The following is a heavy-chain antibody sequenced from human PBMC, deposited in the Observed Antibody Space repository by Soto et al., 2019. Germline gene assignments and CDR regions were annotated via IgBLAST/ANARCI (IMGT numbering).Heavy chain of an antibody. CDR3: AKRRDPSNSYYSDFDY. Sequence: EVQLLESGGALVQPGGSLRLSCAASGFIIDNYAVYWVRQAPGKGLQCVSAVSNTGRAYYADSVKGRFSVSRDSSYSMLYLLMNCLRAEDTAVYYCAKRRDPSNSYYSDFDYCGQGTLLTVSS. V-gene: IGHV3-23*01. CDR1: GFIIDNYA. D-gene: IGHD3-22*01. J-gene: IGHJ4*02. CDR2: VSNTGRA.